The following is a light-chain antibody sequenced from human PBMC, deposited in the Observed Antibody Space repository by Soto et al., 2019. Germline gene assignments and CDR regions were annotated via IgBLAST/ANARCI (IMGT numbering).Light chain of an antibody. CDR1: QSVSSY. V-gene: IGKV3-11*01. CDR2: DAS. CDR3: QQRTNWLT. J-gene: IGKJ4*01. Sequence: EIVLTQSPATLSLSPGERATLSCRASQSVSSYLAWYQQRHGQAPRLLIYDASNRATGIPARFSGSGSGTDFTLTISIIEPEDFAVYYCQQRTNWLTFGGGTKVEIK.